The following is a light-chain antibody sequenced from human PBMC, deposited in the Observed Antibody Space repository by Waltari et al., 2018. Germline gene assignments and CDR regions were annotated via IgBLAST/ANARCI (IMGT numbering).Light chain of an antibody. J-gene: IGLJ3*02. V-gene: IGLV1-40*01. CDR1: SSHIGAGYD. CDR3: QSYDSALSAV. Sequence: QSVLPQPPSVSGAPGQTVTISCAGSSSHIGAGYDVHWYQQLPGAAPKLLIYSYSRRPSGVPDRFYGSKSGTSASLAINGLQPEDEADYYCQSYDSALSAVFGGGTKVTVL. CDR2: SYS.